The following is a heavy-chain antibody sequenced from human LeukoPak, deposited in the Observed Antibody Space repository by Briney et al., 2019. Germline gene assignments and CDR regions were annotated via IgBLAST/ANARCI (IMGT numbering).Heavy chain of an antibody. J-gene: IGHJ6*03. V-gene: IGHV3-48*04. Sequence: GGSLRLSRAASEFTFSSYSMNWVRQAPGKGLEWVSYISISSSTIYYADSVKGRVTISRDNAKNSLYLQMNSLRAEDTAVYYCARVVATGAMGLLYYYMDVWGKGTTVTVSS. CDR1: EFTFSSYS. CDR2: ISISSSTI. D-gene: IGHD5-12*01. CDR3: ARVVATGAMGLLYYYMDV.